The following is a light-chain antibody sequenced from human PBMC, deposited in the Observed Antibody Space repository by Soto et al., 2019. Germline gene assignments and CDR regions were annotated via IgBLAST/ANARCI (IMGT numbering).Light chain of an antibody. CDR3: VLYMGSGIWV. J-gene: IGLJ3*02. CDR2: STS. V-gene: IGLV8-61*01. Sequence: QTVVTQEPSFSVSPGGTVTLTCDVSSGSVSTRYYPSWYQQTPGQAPRTLIYSTSTRSSGVPDRFSGSIVGNKAALTISGAQADDESDYYCVLYMGSGIWVFGGGTKLTVL. CDR1: SGSVSTRYY.